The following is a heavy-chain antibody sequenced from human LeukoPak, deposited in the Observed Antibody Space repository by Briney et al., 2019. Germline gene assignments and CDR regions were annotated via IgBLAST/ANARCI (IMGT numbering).Heavy chain of an antibody. CDR3: AKDLGSSGWYIDY. J-gene: IGHJ4*02. CDR2: ISFNGEVK. D-gene: IGHD6-19*01. CDR1: GFTFSSCG. Sequence: PGGSLRLSCAASGFTFSSCGMHWVRQAPGKGLEWLGVISFNGEVKYYADSVKGRFTISRDNSKNTLYLQMNSLRAEDTAVYYCAKDLGSSGWYIDYWGQGTLVTVSS. V-gene: IGHV3-33*06.